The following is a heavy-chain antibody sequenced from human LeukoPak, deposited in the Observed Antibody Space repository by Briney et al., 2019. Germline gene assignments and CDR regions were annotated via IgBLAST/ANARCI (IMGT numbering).Heavy chain of an antibody. D-gene: IGHD3-9*01. V-gene: IGHV1-8*02. CDR3: ARGSYDILTGYYTSAEDY. CDR2: MNPNSGNT. Sequence: ASVKVSCKASGYTFTSYDINWVRQATGQAREWMGWMNPNSGNTGYAHKFQGRVTMTRNTSISTAYMELSSLRSEDTAVYYCARGSYDILTGYYTSAEDYWGQGTLVTVSS. J-gene: IGHJ4*02. CDR1: GYTFTSYD.